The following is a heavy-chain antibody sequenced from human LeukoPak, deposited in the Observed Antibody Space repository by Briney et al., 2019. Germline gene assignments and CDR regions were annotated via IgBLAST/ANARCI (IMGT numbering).Heavy chain of an antibody. D-gene: IGHD6-13*01. J-gene: IGHJ3*02. V-gene: IGHV3-53*01. CDR1: GFTVSSNY. CDR2: IYSGGST. Sequence: PGGSLRLSCAASGFTVSSNYMSWVRQAPGKGLEWVSVIYSGGSTYCADSVKGRFTISRDNSKNTLYLQMNSLRAEDTAVYYCARDPLYSSSGRLDAFDIWGQGTMVTVSS. CDR3: ARDPLYSSSGRLDAFDI.